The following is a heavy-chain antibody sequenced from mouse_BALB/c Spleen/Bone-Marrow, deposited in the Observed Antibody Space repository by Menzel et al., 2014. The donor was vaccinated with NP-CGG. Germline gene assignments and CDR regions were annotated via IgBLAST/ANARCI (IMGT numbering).Heavy chain of an antibody. Sequence: VKLVESGAELVRPGTSVKISCKASGYTFTNYWLGWVKQRPGHGLEWIGDIYPGGGYTNYNEEFKGKATLTADTSSSTAYMQLSSLTSEDSAVYFCARGNGPYAMDYWGQGTSVTVSS. D-gene: IGHD1-1*02. CDR3: ARGNGPYAMDY. CDR1: GYTFTNYW. J-gene: IGHJ4*01. V-gene: IGHV1-63*02. CDR2: IYPGGGYT.